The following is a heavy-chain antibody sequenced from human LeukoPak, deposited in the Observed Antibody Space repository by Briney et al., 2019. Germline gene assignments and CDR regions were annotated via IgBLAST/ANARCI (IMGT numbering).Heavy chain of an antibody. J-gene: IGHJ4*02. D-gene: IGHD3-10*01. CDR1: GFTFSSYE. CDR3: AREIGDYGDY. CDR2: ISSSGSTI. Sequence: GGSLRLPCAASGFTFSSYEMNWVRQAPGKGLEWVSYISSSGSTIYYADSVKGRFTISRANSKNTLYLQMNSLRAEDTAVYYCAREIGDYGDYWGQGTLVTVSS. V-gene: IGHV3-48*03.